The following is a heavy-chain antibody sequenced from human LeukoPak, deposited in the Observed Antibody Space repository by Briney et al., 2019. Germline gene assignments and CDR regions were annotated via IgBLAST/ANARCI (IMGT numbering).Heavy chain of an antibody. J-gene: IGHJ1*01. CDR2: ISGSGGST. Sequence: GGSLRLSGAASGFTFSSYAMSWVRQAPGKGLEWVSAISGSGGSTYYADSVKGRFTISRDNSKNTLYLQMNSLRAEDTAVYYCAKDPYGDYGYFQHWGQGTLVTVSS. D-gene: IGHD4-17*01. CDR3: AKDPYGDYGYFQH. CDR1: GFTFSSYA. V-gene: IGHV3-23*01.